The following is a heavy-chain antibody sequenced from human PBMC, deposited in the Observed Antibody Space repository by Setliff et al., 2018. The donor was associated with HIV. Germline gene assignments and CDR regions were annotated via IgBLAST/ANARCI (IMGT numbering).Heavy chain of an antibody. CDR1: GDSISTDY. J-gene: IGHJ4*02. D-gene: IGHD3-16*02. V-gene: IGHV4-59*08. CDR3: ARHVIGVIMLYSWDGFDY. Sequence: NPSETLSLTCTVSGDSISTDYWTWIRQPPGKGLEWIGYIYNSASTSYNPSLKSRVTISVDTSKNQFSLKLSSVTAADTAVYYCARHVIGVIMLYSWDGFDYWGQGALVTVSS. CDR2: IYNSAST.